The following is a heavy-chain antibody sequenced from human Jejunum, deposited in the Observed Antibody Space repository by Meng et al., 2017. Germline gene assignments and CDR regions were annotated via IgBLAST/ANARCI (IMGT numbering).Heavy chain of an antibody. J-gene: IGHJ4*02. D-gene: IGHD6-19*01. CDR2: INPNSGGT. V-gene: IGHV1-2*06. CDR1: GYTFSDYY. CDR3: ARDLGAVAGLDS. Sequence: QGQLVQSGGEVKTPGASVKVSCKASGYTFSDYYIYWVRQAPGQGLECMGRINPNSGGTNYAQEFQGRVTMTRDTSITTAYMELYRLKFADTAVYYCARDLGAVAGLDSWGQGTLVTVSS.